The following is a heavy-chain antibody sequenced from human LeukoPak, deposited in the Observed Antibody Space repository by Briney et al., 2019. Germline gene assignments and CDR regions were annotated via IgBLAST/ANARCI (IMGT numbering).Heavy chain of an antibody. CDR3: AREGYDFWSGYYTFDY. CDR2: INAGIGNT. D-gene: IGHD3-3*01. J-gene: IGHJ4*02. CDR1: GYTFTNYA. Sequence: GASVKVSCTASGYTFTNYAVHWVGQAPGQRLEWMGWINAGIGNTKYSQKFQGRVTITADESTSTAYMELSSLRSEDTAVYYCAREGYDFWSGYYTFDYWGQGTLVTVSS. V-gene: IGHV1-3*01.